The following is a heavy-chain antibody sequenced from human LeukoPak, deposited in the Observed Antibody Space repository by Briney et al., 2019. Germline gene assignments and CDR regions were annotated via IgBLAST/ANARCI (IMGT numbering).Heavy chain of an antibody. D-gene: IGHD6-13*01. J-gene: IGHJ6*03. CDR1: GFSFSSYG. CDR2: ISGSGGST. CDR3: AQNGYSSSWFQYYYYYMDV. Sequence: GGSLRLSCVGSGFSFSSYGMTWVRQAPGKGLEWVSAISGSGGSTYYADSVKGRFTISRDNSKNTLYLQMNSLRAEDTAVYYCAQNGYSSSWFQYYYYYMDVWGKGTTVTVSS. V-gene: IGHV3-23*01.